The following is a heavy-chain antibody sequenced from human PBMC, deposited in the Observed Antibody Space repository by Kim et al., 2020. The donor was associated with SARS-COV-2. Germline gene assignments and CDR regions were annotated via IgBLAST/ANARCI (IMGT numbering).Heavy chain of an antibody. J-gene: IGHJ4*02. V-gene: IGHV3-23*01. CDR1: GFTFSNYA. CDR2: IRSSGDGI. Sequence: GGSLRLSCAASGFTFSNYAMSWVRQVPGMGLEWVSSIRSSGDGIYYADSVRGRFTISRDNSKSTLYLQMNSLRAEDTALYYCANSPGFGSADGWGQGTLLTVSS. D-gene: IGHD3-10*01. CDR3: ANSPGFGSADG.